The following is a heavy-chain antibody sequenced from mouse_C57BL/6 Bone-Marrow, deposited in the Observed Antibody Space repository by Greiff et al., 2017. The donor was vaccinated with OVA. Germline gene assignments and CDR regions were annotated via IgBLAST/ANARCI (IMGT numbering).Heavy chain of an antibody. Sequence: EVKLVESGPGLVKPSQSLSLTCSVTGYSITSGYYWNWIRQFPGNKLEWMGYISYDGSNNYNPSLKNRISITRDTSKNQFFLKLNSVTTEDTATYYCARAGDGWFAYWGQGTLVTVSA. CDR3: ARAGDGWFAY. V-gene: IGHV3-6*01. J-gene: IGHJ3*01. CDR2: ISYDGSN. D-gene: IGHD3-3*01. CDR1: GYSITSGYY.